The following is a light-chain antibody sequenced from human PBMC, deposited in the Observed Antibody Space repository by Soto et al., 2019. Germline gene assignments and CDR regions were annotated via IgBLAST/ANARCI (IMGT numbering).Light chain of an antibody. J-gene: IGKJ2*01. V-gene: IGKV1-39*01. CDR3: QQSYSTPYI. CDR2: AAS. CDR1: QRISSC. Sequence: DIQMTQSPSSLSASVGDRVTITCRASQRISSCLNWFQQKPGKAPKLLIYAASTLQSGVPSRFSGSGSGTDFTLTISSLQPEDFATYYCQQSYSTPYIFGQGTKLEIK.